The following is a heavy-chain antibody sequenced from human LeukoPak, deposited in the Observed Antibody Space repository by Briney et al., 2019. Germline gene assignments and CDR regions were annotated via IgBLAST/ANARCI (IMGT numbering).Heavy chain of an antibody. CDR1: GFDFSSYT. J-gene: IGHJ5*02. D-gene: IGHD1-26*01. Sequence: GGSLRLSCAASGFDFSSYTMSWVRQAPGKGLEWVSSVGSNGATTYYADSVKGRFTISRDNSKDSLYLQMIGLRAEDTARYHCAKDAVGGGSSLINWFDPWGQGVMVTVSS. V-gene: IGHV3-23*01. CDR2: VGSNGATT. CDR3: AKDAVGGGSSLINWFDP.